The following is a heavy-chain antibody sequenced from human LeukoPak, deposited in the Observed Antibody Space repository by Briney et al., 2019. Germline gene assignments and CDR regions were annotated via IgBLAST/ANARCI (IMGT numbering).Heavy chain of an antibody. J-gene: IGHJ4*02. CDR2: IYYSGST. V-gene: IGHV4-39*01. CDR3: ARHLASYSSSSWGADY. CDR1: GGSISSSSYY. D-gene: IGHD6-6*01. Sequence: SETLSLTCTVSGGSISSSSYYWGWIRQPPGKGLEWIGSIYYSGSTYYNPSLKSRVTISVDTSKNQFSLKLSSVTAADAAVYYCARHLASYSSSSWGADYWGQGTLVTVSS.